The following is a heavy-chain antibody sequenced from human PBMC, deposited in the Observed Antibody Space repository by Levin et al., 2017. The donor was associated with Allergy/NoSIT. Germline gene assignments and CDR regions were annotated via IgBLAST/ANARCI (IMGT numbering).Heavy chain of an antibody. V-gene: IGHV4-59*01. CDR1: GGSMTNYY. CDR2: IFYSGNT. Sequence: PSETLSLTCTVSGGSMTNYYWSWVRQPPGKGLEWIGYIFYSGNTNYNPSLKSRVTISVDTFKNQFSLKLRSVTAADTAVYYCAGVRIWDVWGKGTTITGS. CDR3: AGVRIWDV. J-gene: IGHJ6*03.